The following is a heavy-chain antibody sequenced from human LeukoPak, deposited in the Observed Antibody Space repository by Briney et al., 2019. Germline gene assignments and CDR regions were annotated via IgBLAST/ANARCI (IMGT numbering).Heavy chain of an antibody. Sequence: GGSLRLSCAASGFTFSSYWTSWVRQAPGKGLEWVANIKQDGSEKYYVDSVKGRFTISRDNAKNSLYLQMNSLRAEDTAVYYCARLTYSSGWWSAFDIWGQGTMVTVSS. V-gene: IGHV3-7*01. D-gene: IGHD6-19*01. CDR1: GFTFSSYW. J-gene: IGHJ3*02. CDR3: ARLTYSSGWWSAFDI. CDR2: IKQDGSEK.